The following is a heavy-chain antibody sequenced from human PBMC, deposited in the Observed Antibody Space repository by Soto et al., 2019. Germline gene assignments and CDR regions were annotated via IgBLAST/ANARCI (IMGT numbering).Heavy chain of an antibody. CDR2: IYCSGST. V-gene: IGHV4-31*03. J-gene: IGHJ6*02. CDR3: ARDYYDSSGYSYYYYGMDV. D-gene: IGHD3-22*01. CDR1: GVSISSGGYY. Sequence: SETLSLTCTVSGVSISSGGYYWSWIRQHPGKGLEWIGYIYCSGSTYYNPSLKSRVTISVDTSKNQFSLKLSSVTAADTAVYYCARDYYDSSGYSYYYYGMDVWGQGTTVTVSS.